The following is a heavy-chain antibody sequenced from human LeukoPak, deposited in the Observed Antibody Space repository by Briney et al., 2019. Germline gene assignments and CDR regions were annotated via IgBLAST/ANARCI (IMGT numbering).Heavy chain of an antibody. CDR2: IYYSGTT. D-gene: IGHD5-18*01. V-gene: IGHV4-39*01. J-gene: IGHJ4*02. Sequence: SDTLSLTCTVSGGSISSNSYYLGWIRQPPGKGLEWVGSIYYSGTTYYTPSLKSRATISVDTSKKRFSLKLSSVTAADTAVYYCASHRSYETHFDYWGQGTLVTVSS. CDR3: ASHRSYETHFDY. CDR1: GGSISSNSYY.